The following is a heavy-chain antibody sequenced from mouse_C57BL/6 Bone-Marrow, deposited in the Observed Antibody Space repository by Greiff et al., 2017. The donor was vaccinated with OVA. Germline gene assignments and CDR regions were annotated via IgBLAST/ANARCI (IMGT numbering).Heavy chain of an antibody. Sequence: EVQLQQSGPELVKPGASVKISCKASGYSFTDYNMNWVKQSNGKSLEWIGVINPNYGTTSYNQKFKGKATLTVDQSSSTAYMQLNSLTSEDSAVYYWARGGFTTVVEGFAYWGQGTLVTVSA. D-gene: IGHD1-1*01. CDR3: ARGGFTTVVEGFAY. V-gene: IGHV1-39*01. J-gene: IGHJ3*01. CDR2: INPNYGTT. CDR1: GYSFTDYN.